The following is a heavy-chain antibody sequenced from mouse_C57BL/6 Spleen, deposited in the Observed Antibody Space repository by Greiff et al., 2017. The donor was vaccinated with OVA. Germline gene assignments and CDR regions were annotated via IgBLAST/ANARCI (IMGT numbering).Heavy chain of an antibody. Sequence: QVQLQQPGAELVKPGASVKLSCKASGYTFTSYWMHWVKQRPGQGLEWIGMIHPNSGSTNYNEKFKSKATLTVDKSSSTAYMQLSSLTSEDSAVCVCARCSVNWDTDYWGQGTTLTVSS. J-gene: IGHJ2*01. CDR2: IHPNSGST. D-gene: IGHD4-1*01. CDR3: ARCSVNWDTDY. CDR1: GYTFTSYW. V-gene: IGHV1-64*01.